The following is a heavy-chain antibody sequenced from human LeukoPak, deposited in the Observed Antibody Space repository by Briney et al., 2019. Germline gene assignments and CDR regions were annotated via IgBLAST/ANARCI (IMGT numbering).Heavy chain of an antibody. D-gene: IGHD3-10*01. V-gene: IGHV3-9*01. J-gene: IGHJ3*02. CDR1: GFTFDDYA. CDR2: ISWNSGSI. CDR3: ARDPAEWFGELFDAFDI. Sequence: GGSLRLSCAASGFTFDDYAMHWVRQAPGKGLEWVSGISWNSGSIGYADSVKGRFTISRDNAKNSLYLQMNSLRAEDTAVYYCARDPAEWFGELFDAFDIWGQGTMVTVSS.